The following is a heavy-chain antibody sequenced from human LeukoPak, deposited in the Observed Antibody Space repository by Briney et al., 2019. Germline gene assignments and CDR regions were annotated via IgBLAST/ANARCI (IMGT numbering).Heavy chain of an antibody. CDR1: GGSISSYY. D-gene: IGHD6-19*01. CDR2: IHYSGST. V-gene: IGHV4-59*01. Sequence: PSETLSLTCTVSGGSISSYYWSWIRPPPEKGLEWIRYIHYSGSTNYNPSLKSRVTISVDTSKNQFSLKLSSVTAADTAVYYCARGAVEWFDPWGQGTLVTVSS. CDR3: ARGAVEWFDP. J-gene: IGHJ5*02.